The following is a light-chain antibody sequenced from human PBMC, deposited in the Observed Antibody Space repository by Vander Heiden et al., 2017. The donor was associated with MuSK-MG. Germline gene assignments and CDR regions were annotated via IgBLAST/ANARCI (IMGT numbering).Light chain of an antibody. V-gene: IGKV4-1*01. Sequence: DIIMTQSPESLSVSLGERATIHCESSRSVLFTPNNKNYLAWYQQKSGQPPKLLFSWASTREPGVPDRFSGSGSGTDFTLTITSLQAEDVAVYYCQQYFKSPLSFGPGTKVDLK. J-gene: IGKJ3*01. CDR2: WAS. CDR1: RSVLFTPNNKNY. CDR3: QQYFKSPLS.